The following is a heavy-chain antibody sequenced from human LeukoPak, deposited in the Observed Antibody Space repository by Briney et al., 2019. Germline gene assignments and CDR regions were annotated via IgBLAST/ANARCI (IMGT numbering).Heavy chain of an antibody. CDR2: ISYDGSNK. CDR3: AKDRVSIVVVTALDY. V-gene: IGHV3-30*18. J-gene: IGHJ4*02. Sequence: HTGGSLRLSCAASGFTFNNSDMHWVRQAPGKGLEWVAVISYDGSNKYYADSVKGRFTISRDNSKNTLYLQMNSLRAEDTAVYYCAKDRVSIVVVTALDYWGQGTLVTVSS. CDR1: GFTFNNSD. D-gene: IGHD2-21*02.